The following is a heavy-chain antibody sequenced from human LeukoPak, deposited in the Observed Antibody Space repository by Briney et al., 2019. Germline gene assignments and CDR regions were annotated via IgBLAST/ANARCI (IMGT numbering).Heavy chain of an antibody. Sequence: ASVTVSFKASVYTFTSFYITWVRQAPGQGLEWLGWISADSGSTNYAQRFQGRVTMTIDRSTSTAYMDLRSLRYDDTAVYWCTRGYGGWPTYIDYWGQGSLVIVSS. CDR1: VYTFTSFY. CDR3: TRGYGGWPTYIDY. J-gene: IGHJ4*02. D-gene: IGHD3-16*01. CDR2: ISADSGST. V-gene: IGHV1-18*01.